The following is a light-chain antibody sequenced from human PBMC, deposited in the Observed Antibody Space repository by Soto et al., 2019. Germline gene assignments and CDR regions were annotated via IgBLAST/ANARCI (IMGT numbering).Light chain of an antibody. CDR2: RAS. V-gene: IGKV1-5*03. CDR1: QILSTW. Sequence: IQMTQSPSPLSASVGDRVTITCRASQILSTWFAWYQQKPGQAPKLLIYRASTLQNGVPSRFIGSGSGTEFSLTITSLQADDVATYHCQQYNTWPWTLGQGTKVDIK. J-gene: IGKJ1*01. CDR3: QQYNTWPWT.